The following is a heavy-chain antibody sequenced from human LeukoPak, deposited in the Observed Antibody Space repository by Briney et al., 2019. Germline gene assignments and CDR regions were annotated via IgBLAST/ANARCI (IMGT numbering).Heavy chain of an antibody. CDR1: GFTFSSYA. J-gene: IGHJ4*02. V-gene: IGHV3-23*01. CDR2: IDYSGDSP. CDR3: TILGYTYGRFDY. Sequence: GGSLRLSCAASGFTFSSYAMSWVRQAPGKGLEWVSSIDYSGDSPYYADSVKGRFTMSRDSSKNIVYLQLSSLRPEDTAVYYCTILGYTYGRFDYWGQGTLVTVSS. D-gene: IGHD5-18*01.